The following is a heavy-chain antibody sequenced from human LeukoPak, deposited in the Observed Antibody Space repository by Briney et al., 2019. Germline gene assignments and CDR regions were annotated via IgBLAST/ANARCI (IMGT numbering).Heavy chain of an antibody. CDR1: GGSIINDY. V-gene: IGHV4-4*07. J-gene: IGHJ4*02. CDR3: ARGGTYGSGRNQHTTLDY. CDR2: IYGRGST. Sequence: SETLSLTCTVSGGSIINDYWSWIRQAAGKELEWIGRIYGRGSTNYNPSLKSRVTISLDKSKQQFSLNLNSVTAADTAVYYCARGGTYGSGRNQHTTLDYWGQGILVTVSS. D-gene: IGHD3-10*01.